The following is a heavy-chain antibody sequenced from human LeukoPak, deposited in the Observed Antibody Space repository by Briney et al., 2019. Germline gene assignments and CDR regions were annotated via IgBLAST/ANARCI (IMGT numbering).Heavy chain of an antibody. Sequence: GRSLRLSCAASGFTFSGYGMHWVRQAPDRGLEWVAVIWYDGNNKYYADSVKGRFTISRDNSKNTLYLQMNSLRAEDTAVYYCAKDWGYTTMVSYYFDYWGQGALVTVSS. J-gene: IGHJ4*02. CDR2: IWYDGNNK. V-gene: IGHV3-33*06. CDR1: GFTFSGYG. D-gene: IGHD5-18*01. CDR3: AKDWGYTTMVSYYFDY.